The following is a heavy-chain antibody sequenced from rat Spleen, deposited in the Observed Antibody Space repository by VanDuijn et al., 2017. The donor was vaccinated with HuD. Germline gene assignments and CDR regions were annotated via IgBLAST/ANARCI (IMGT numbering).Heavy chain of an antibody. J-gene: IGHJ2*01. Sequence: EVQLVESGGGLVQPGRSLKLSCAASGFTFSNHDMAWVRQAPTKGLEWLASISPSGDSTYYRDSVKGRLTVSRDDAKRILYLQMDSLRSEDTATYYCVRSVFDYWGHGVMVTVSS. V-gene: IGHV5-25*01. CDR2: ISPSGDST. CDR3: VRSVFDY. CDR1: GFTFSNHD.